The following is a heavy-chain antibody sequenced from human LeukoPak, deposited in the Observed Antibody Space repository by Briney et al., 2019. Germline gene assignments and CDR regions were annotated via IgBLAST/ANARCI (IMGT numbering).Heavy chain of an antibody. V-gene: IGHV3-23*01. J-gene: IGHJ4*02. CDR3: ARAQGVPPLYYFDY. D-gene: IGHD3-10*01. Sequence: GGSLRLSCGASGFTFSSCAMSWVRQAPGKGLEWVSAISGSGGSTYYADSVKGRFTISRDNAKNSLYLQMNSLRAEDTAVYYCARAQGVPPLYYFDYWGQGTLVTVSS. CDR2: ISGSGGST. CDR1: GFTFSSCA.